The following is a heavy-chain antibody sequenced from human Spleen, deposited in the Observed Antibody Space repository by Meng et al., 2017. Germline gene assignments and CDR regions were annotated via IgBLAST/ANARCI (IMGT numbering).Heavy chain of an antibody. CDR3: ARGTPGRSYCDY. D-gene: IGHD3-10*01. J-gene: IGHJ4*02. Sequence: QVQLVQSGTEVKTLGASVKVSCKASGYSFTSHGISWVRQAPGQGLEWMAWLGAHPGDTSHAPKFLGRVTVTADTATATAYMELRSLRSDDTAVYYCARGTPGRSYCDYWGLGTLVTVSS. CDR2: LGAHPGDT. V-gene: IGHV1-18*01. CDR1: GYSFTSHG.